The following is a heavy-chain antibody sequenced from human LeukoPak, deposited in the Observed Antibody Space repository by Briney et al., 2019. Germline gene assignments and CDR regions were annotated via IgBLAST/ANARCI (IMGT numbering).Heavy chain of an antibody. J-gene: IGHJ5*02. V-gene: IGHV1-18*01. CDR1: GYTVNTYA. CDR3: ARIIDLFNWFDP. D-gene: IGHD3-16*02. Sequence: ATVKVSCKASGYTVNTYAISWVRQAPGQGLEWMGWISPSNGKTNYAQKLQGRVTMTTDTSTSTAYMELRSLRSDDTAVYYCARIIDLFNWFDPWGQGTLVTVSS. CDR2: ISPSNGKT.